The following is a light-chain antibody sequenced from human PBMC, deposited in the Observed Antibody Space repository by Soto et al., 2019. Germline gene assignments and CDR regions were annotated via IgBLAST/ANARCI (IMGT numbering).Light chain of an antibody. V-gene: IGKV1-5*01. Sequence: IQMTQSPSTVSASVGDSVTISCRASQPVNTFLAWYQQKPGGAPKVVIFDASNLGSGVPSRFSGSGFGTEFTLSITSLQPDDFATYYCHQYKNYSYSFGQGTKLEIK. CDR2: DAS. CDR3: HQYKNYSYS. CDR1: QPVNTF. J-gene: IGKJ2*03.